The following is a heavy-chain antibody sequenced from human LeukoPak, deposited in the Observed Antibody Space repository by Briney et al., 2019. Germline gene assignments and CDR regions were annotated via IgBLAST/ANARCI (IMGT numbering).Heavy chain of an antibody. D-gene: IGHD3-10*01. CDR1: GGSFSGYY. CDR3: ARASRGVRGVPCFDY. Sequence: SETPSLTCAVYGGSFSGYYWSWIRQPPGKGLEWIGEINHSGSTNYNPSLKSRVTISVDTSKNQFSLKLSSVTAADTAVYYCARASRGVRGVPCFDYWGQGTLVTVSS. J-gene: IGHJ4*02. CDR2: INHSGST. V-gene: IGHV4-34*01.